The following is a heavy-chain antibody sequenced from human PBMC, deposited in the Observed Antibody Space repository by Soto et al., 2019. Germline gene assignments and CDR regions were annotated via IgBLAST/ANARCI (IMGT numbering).Heavy chain of an antibody. CDR1: SGSISSNY. CDR3: GRGPKKSSSWKNRYYFDY. D-gene: IGHD6-13*01. CDR2: ISSSGST. J-gene: IGHJ4*02. Sequence: PSETLSLTCTASSGSISSNYWSWIRQPPGKGLEWIGYISSSGSTSYNASLQRRVSISVDTSRSQISLRLTSVTAADTAVYYCGRGPKKSSSWKNRYYFDYGGQGTLVPVPS. V-gene: IGHV4-59*01.